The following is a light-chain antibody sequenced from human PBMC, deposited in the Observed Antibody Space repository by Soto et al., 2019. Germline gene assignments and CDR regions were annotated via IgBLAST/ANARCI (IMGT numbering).Light chain of an antibody. V-gene: IGLV2-8*01. CDR1: SSDVGAYNY. J-gene: IGLJ3*02. Sequence: QSALTQPPSASGSPGQSVTISCTGTSSDVGAYNYVSWYQQHAGKAPKLVIYEVTKRPSGVPDRFSGSKSANPASMTVSGLQAGDDADYYCCSFASSNTWVFGGGTKLTVL. CDR2: EVT. CDR3: CSFASSNTWV.